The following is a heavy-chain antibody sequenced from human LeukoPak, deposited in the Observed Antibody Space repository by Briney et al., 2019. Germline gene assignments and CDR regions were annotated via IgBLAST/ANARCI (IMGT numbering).Heavy chain of an antibody. J-gene: IGHJ4*02. CDR1: GGSFSGYY. CDR3: ARLELELSLDY. Sequence: KTSETLFLTCAVYGGSFSGYYWSWIRQPPGKGLEWIGSIYYSGSTYYNPSLKSRVTISVDTSKNQFSLKLSSVTAADTAVYYCARLELELSLDYWGQGTLVTVSS. CDR2: IYYSGST. V-gene: IGHV4-34*01. D-gene: IGHD1-7*01.